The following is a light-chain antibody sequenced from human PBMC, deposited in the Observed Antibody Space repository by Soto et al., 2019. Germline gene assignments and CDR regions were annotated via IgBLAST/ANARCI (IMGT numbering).Light chain of an antibody. CDR2: AAS. V-gene: IGKV1-39*01. CDR1: QSISSY. CDR3: QQSYSITRT. Sequence: DIQMTQSPSSLSASVGDRVTITCRASQSISSYYLNWYQQKPGKAPKLLIYAASSLKSGVPSRFSGSGSGTDFILTISSLQPEDFATYYCQQSYSITRTFGQGTKLEIK. J-gene: IGKJ2*01.